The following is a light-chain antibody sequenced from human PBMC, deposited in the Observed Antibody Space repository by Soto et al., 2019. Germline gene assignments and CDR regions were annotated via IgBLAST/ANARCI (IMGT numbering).Light chain of an antibody. J-gene: IGKJ4*01. V-gene: IGKV3-15*01. Sequence: EIVMTQPPATLSVSPGEKATLSCRASQTVSTNLAWYQQKPVQAPRLLIYFASTRATGIPARFSGSGSGTEFTLTISSLQSEDFAVYYCQQYNKWPLTFGGGTKVEIK. CDR3: QQYNKWPLT. CDR1: QTVSTN. CDR2: FAS.